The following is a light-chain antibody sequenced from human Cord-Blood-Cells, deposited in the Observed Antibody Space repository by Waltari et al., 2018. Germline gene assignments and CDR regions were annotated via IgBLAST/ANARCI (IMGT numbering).Light chain of an antibody. J-gene: IGKJ4*01. Sequence: DLVMIQSPFSLSVTPVGPASSSCRSRQSLLHSNGYNSVDWYLQKPGQSPQLLIYLGSNRASGVPDRFSGSGSGTDFTLKISRVEAEDVGVYYCMQALQTPLTFGGGTKVEIK. V-gene: IGKV2-28*01. CDR2: LGS. CDR3: MQALQTPLT. CDR1: QSLLHSNGYNS.